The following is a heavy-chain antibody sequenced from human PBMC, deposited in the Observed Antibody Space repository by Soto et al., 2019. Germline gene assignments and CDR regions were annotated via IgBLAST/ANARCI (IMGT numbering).Heavy chain of an antibody. V-gene: IGHV4-30-4*01. CDR2: IYYSGST. J-gene: IGHJ5*02. D-gene: IGHD4-17*01. Sequence: SETLSLTCTVSGGSISSGDYYWSWIRQPPGKGLEWIGYIYYSGSTYYNPSLKSRVTISVDTSNNQFSLKLSSVTAADTAVYYCANYSGDYAGNWIDPWGQGIRVTVSS. CDR1: GGSISSGDYY. CDR3: ANYSGDYAGNWIDP.